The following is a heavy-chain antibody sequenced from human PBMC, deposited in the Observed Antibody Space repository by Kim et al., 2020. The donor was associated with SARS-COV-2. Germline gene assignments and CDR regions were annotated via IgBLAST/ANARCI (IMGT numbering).Heavy chain of an antibody. Sequence: GESLKISCKCSGYSFTNYWIGWVRQMPGKGLEWMGVIYPGDSDTRYSPSFQGQVTISADKSISTAYLQWSSLEASYTAMYYCARHQCSGGSCYSGFDDWGQGTLVTVSS. V-gene: IGHV5-51*01. J-gene: IGHJ4*02. D-gene: IGHD2-15*01. CDR3: ARHQCSGGSCYSGFDD. CDR2: IYPGDSDT. CDR1: GYSFTNYW.